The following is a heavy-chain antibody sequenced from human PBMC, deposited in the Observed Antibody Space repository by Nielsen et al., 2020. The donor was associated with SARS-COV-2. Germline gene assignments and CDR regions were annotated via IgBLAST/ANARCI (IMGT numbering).Heavy chain of an antibody. CDR3: ARHNRYSSSSGGDY. CDR1: GGSISSYY. V-gene: IGHV4-39*01. D-gene: IGHD6-6*01. Sequence: SETLSLTCTVSGGSISSYYWGWIRQPPGKGLEWIGSIYYSGSTYYNPSLKSRVTISVDTSKNQFSLKLSSVTAADTAVYYCARHNRYSSSSGGDYWGQGTLVTVSS. J-gene: IGHJ4*02. CDR2: IYYSGST.